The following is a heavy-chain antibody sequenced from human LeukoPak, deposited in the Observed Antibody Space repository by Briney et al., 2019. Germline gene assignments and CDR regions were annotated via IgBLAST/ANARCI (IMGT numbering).Heavy chain of an antibody. V-gene: IGHV4-39*01. CDR3: ARSYYYDYRQIDY. Sequence: KASETLSLTCTVSGDSISTSSYYWGWIRQPPGKGLEWLGSIYYSGSTYYNPSLKSRVTISVDTSKNQFSLNLYSVTAADTAVFYCARSYYYDYRQIDYWGQGTLVTASS. D-gene: IGHD3-22*01. J-gene: IGHJ4*02. CDR2: IYYSGST. CDR1: GDSISTSSYY.